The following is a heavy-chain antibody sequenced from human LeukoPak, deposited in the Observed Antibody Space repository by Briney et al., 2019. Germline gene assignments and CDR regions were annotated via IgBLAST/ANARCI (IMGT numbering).Heavy chain of an antibody. Sequence: GGSLRLSCAASGFTFRSHWMHWVRQAPGKGLIWVSRIDGDESATYYGDSVKGRFTISRDNAKNTLYLQMNSLRVEDTAVYYCARDEATMVRGHDFWGQGTLVTVSA. CDR2: IDGDESAT. CDR3: ARDEATMVRGHDF. V-gene: IGHV3-74*01. J-gene: IGHJ4*02. CDR1: GFTFRSHW. D-gene: IGHD3-10*01.